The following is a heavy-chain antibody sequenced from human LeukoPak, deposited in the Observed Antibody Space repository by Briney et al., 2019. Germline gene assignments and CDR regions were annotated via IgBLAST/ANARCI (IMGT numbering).Heavy chain of an antibody. V-gene: IGHV3-48*03. J-gene: IGHJ6*03. Sequence: GGSLRLSCAASGFTFSSYEMNWVRQAPGKGLEWVSYISSSGSTIYYADSVKGRFTISRDNAKNSLYLQMNSLRAEDTAVYYCARLEGSGSFAYYYYMDVWGKGTTVTISS. CDR1: GFTFSSYE. CDR3: ARLEGSGSFAYYYYMDV. CDR2: ISSSGSTI. D-gene: IGHD3-10*01.